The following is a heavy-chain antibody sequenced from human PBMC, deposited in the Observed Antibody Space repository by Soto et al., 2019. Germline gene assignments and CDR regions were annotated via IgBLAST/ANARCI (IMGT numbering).Heavy chain of an antibody. D-gene: IGHD6-13*01. J-gene: IGHJ3*02. CDR1: GFSLSTSGMC. Sequence: SGPTLVNPTQTLTLTCTFSGFSLSTSGMCVSWIRQPPGKALEWLALIDWDDDKYYSTSLKTRLTISKDTSKNQVVLTMTNMEPVDTATYYCARTKIAAAAPGAFDIWGQGTMVTVSS. CDR2: IDWDDDK. V-gene: IGHV2-70*01. CDR3: ARTKIAAAAPGAFDI.